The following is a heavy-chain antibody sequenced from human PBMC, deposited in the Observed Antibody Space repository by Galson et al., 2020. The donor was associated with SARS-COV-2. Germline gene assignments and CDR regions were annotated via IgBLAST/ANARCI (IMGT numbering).Heavy chain of an antibody. V-gene: IGHV3-23*01. D-gene: IGHD2-15*01. CDR1: GFTFSSYA. CDR3: AKDPSYCSGGSCYSFYYYGMDV. J-gene: IGHJ6*02. Sequence: TGGSLRLSCAASGFTFSSYAIRTGPEWTRKWLEHVSPHRGRGGRREEGHSVKVRFTISRDNSKNTLYLQMYSLRAEDTAVYYCAKDPSYCSGGSCYSFYYYGMDVWGQGTTVTVSS. CDR2: HRGRGGRR.